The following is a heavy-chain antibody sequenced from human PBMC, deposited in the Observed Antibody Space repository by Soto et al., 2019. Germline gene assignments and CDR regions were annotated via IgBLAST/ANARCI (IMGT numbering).Heavy chain of an antibody. CDR2: INPNSGGT. Sequence: ASVKVSCKASGYTFTGYYMHWVRQAPGQGLEWMGWINPNSGGTNCAQKFQGWVTMTRDTSISTAYMELSRLRSDDTAVYYCARSRVEYSSSSRHFDYWGQGTLVTVSS. V-gene: IGHV1-2*04. CDR1: GYTFTGYY. CDR3: ARSRVEYSSSSRHFDY. D-gene: IGHD6-6*01. J-gene: IGHJ4*02.